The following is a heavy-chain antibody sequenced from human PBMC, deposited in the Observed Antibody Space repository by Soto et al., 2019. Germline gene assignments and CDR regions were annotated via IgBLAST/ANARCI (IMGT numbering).Heavy chain of an antibody. CDR1: GYTFTSYG. CDR3: ARDPSPIYYDSSGYSTPFDY. CDR2: ISAYNGNT. D-gene: IGHD3-22*01. V-gene: IGHV1-18*01. J-gene: IGHJ4*02. Sequence: ASVKVSCKASGYTFTSYGISWVRQAPGQGLEWMGWISAYNGNTNYAQKLQGRVTMTTDTSTSTAYMELRSLRSDDTAVYYCARDPSPIYYDSSGYSTPFDYWGQGTLVTV.